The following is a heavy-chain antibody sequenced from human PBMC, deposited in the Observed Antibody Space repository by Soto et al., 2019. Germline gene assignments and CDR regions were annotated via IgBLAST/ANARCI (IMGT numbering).Heavy chain of an antibody. CDR2: IYYSGSA. D-gene: IGHD5-18*01. CDR3: ARHVKDRILLWFLDY. J-gene: IGHJ4*02. CDR1: GGSIGSIIYY. V-gene: IGHV4-39*01. Sequence: QLQLQESGPGLVKPSETLSLTCTVSGGSIGSIIYYWGWIRQSPGKGLEWIGSIYYSGSAYYNPSLKSRVTMSVDTSKNQFSLKLSSVTAADTAVYYCARHVKDRILLWFLDYWGQGTLVTVSS.